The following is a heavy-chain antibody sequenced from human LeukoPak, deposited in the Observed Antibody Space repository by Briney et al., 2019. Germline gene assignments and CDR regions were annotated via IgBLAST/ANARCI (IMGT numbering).Heavy chain of an antibody. V-gene: IGHV4-59*01. CDR1: GGSISSYY. Sequence: SETLSLTCTVSGGSISSYYWSWIRQPPGKGLEWIGYIYYSGSTNYNPSLKSRVTISVDTSKNQFSLRLSSVTAADTAVYYCARLLPRELSFDYWGQGTLVTVSS. CDR2: IYYSGST. CDR3: ARLLPRELSFDY. D-gene: IGHD3-16*02. J-gene: IGHJ4*02.